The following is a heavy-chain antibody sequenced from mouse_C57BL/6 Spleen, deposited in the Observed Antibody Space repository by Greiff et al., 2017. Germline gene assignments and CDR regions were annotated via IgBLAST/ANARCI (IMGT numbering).Heavy chain of an antibody. Sequence: DVKLVESGGGLVKPGGSLKLSCAASGFTFSDYGMHWVRQAPEKGLEWVAYISSGSSTIYYAATVKGRFTIARDNAKNTLFLQMTSLRSEDTAMYYCAREGVRFADWGQGTLVTVSA. CDR1: GFTFSDYG. CDR2: ISSGSSTI. J-gene: IGHJ3*01. CDR3: AREGVRFAD. V-gene: IGHV5-17*01.